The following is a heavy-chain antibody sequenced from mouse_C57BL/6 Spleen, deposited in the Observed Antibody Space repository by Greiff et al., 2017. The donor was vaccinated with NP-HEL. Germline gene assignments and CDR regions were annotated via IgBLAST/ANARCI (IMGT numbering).Heavy chain of an antibody. CDR1: GYAFSSSW. V-gene: IGHV1-82*01. CDR3: ARTAQATYYFDY. CDR2: IYPGDGDT. J-gene: IGHJ2*01. Sequence: VQLQQSGPELVKPGASVKISCKASGYAFSSSWMNWVKQRPGKGLEWIGRIYPGDGDTNYNGKFKGKATLTADKSSSTAYMQRSSLTSEDSAVYFCARTAQATYYFDYWGQGTTLTVSS. D-gene: IGHD3-2*02.